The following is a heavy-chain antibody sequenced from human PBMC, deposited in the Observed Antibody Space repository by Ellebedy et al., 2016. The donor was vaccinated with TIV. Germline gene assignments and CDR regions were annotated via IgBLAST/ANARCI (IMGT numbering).Heavy chain of an antibody. CDR3: ALRRLEAAVN. CDR1: GLSLTTSGVG. D-gene: IGHD6-25*01. Sequence: SGPTLVKPTQTLTLTCTFSGLSLTTSGVGVGWIRQPPGKTLERLAIIYWDDDKRYIPSLKTRLTITKDTSKNQVLLTITNMDPVDTATYYCALRRLEAAVNWGQGTLVTVSS. CDR2: IYWDDDK. V-gene: IGHV2-5*02. J-gene: IGHJ4*02.